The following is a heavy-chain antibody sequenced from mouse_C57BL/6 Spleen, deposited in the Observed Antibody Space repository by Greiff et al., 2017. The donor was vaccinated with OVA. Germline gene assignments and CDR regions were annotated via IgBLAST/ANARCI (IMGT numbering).Heavy chain of an antibody. Sequence: EVKLQESGPGLVKPSQSLSLTCSVPGYSITSGYYWNWIRQFPGNKLEWMGYISYDGSNNYNPSLKNRISITRDTSKNQFFLKLNSVTTEDTATYYCARDYYGHGFAYWGQGTLVTVSA. CDR1: GYSITSGYY. D-gene: IGHD1-2*01. V-gene: IGHV3-6*01. CDR3: ARDYYGHGFAY. CDR2: ISYDGSN. J-gene: IGHJ3*01.